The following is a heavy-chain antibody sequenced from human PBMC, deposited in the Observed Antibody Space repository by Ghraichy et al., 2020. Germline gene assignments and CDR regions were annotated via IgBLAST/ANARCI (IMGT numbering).Heavy chain of an antibody. CDR1: GGTFSSYA. Sequence: SVKVSCKASGGTFSSYAISWVLQAPGQGLEWMGRIIPILGIANYAQKFQGRVTITADKSTSTAYMELSSLRSEDTAVYYCARMRDDYGGNSGDYWGQGTLVTVSS. CDR2: IIPILGIA. CDR3: ARMRDDYGGNSGDY. D-gene: IGHD4-23*01. J-gene: IGHJ4*02. V-gene: IGHV1-69*04.